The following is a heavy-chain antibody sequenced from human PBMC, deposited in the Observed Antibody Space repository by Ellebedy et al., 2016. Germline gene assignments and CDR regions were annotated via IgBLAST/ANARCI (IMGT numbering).Heavy chain of an antibody. CDR1: GGSVSSDY. CDR2: VFHTGTT. Sequence: SETLSLTCNVSGGSVSSDYWNWIRRPPGKGLEWIGYVFHTGTTNYNPSLKSRVTMSVDTSKSQISLRLTSVTAADTAVYYCAKWNGAWNAFDIWGQGTTVIVSS. D-gene: IGHD1-1*01. J-gene: IGHJ3*02. V-gene: IGHV4-59*02. CDR3: AKWNGAWNAFDI.